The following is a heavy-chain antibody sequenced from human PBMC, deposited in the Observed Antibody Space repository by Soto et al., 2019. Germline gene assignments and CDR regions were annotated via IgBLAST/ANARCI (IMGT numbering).Heavy chain of an antibody. V-gene: IGHV3-48*02. CDR3: ARDPVGASSPVY. D-gene: IGHD1-26*01. CDR2: ISSRSSTI. Sequence: EVQLVESGGGLVQPGGSLRLSCAASGFTFSSYSMNWVRQAPGKGLEWVSYISSRSSTIYYADSVKGRFTISRDNAKNSLYLQTNSLRDEDTAVYYCARDPVGASSPVYWGQGTLVTVSS. J-gene: IGHJ4*02. CDR1: GFTFSSYS.